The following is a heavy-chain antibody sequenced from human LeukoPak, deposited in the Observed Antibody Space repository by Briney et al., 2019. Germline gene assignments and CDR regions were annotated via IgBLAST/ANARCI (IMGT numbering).Heavy chain of an antibody. CDR3: ARVGDEVAYTRGYLDY. CDR1: GFNVNSHE. V-gene: IGHV3-53*04. CDR2: IYMGGNT. J-gene: IGHJ4*02. D-gene: IGHD3-16*01. Sequence: GGSLRLSCSASGFNVNSHEKSWVRPAPGKGLEWVSVIYMGGNTFYADSVKGRFTISRHTSKNTLYLQMNSVRAEDTAVYYCARVGDEVAYTRGYLDYWGQGTLVTVSS.